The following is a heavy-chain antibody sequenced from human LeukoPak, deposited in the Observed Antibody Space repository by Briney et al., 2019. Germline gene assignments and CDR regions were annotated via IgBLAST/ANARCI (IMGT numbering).Heavy chain of an antibody. CDR1: GFSFAYNW. J-gene: IGHJ2*01. V-gene: IGHV3-74*01. CDR3: ARLHVYGDYGWYFDL. D-gene: IGHD4-17*01. Sequence: EGSLRLSCVASGFSFAYNWVDWVRHAPGEGLVWVSSIDPDGSSRNYADSVKGRFTISRDNSKNTLYLQMNSLRAEDTAVYYCARLHVYGDYGWYFDLWGRGTLVTVSS. CDR2: IDPDGSSR.